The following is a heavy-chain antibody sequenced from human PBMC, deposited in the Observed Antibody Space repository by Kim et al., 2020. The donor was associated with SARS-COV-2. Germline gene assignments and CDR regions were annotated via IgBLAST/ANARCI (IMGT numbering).Heavy chain of an antibody. CDR1: GGSISSYY. D-gene: IGHD2-21*01. V-gene: IGHV4-59*01. CDR3: AGVSRAGRLWWSVLEEGDFDI. Sequence: SETLSLTCTVSGGSISSYYWSWIRQPPGKGLEWIGYIYYSGSTNYNPSRKSRVTISVDTSKNQFSLKLSSVTAADTAVYYCAGVSRAGRLWWSVLEEGDFDIWGQGKMVTVSS. J-gene: IGHJ3*02. CDR2: IYYSGST.